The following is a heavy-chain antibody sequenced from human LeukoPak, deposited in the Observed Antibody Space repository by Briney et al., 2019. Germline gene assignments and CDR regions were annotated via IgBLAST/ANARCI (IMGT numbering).Heavy chain of an antibody. V-gene: IGHV3-7*01. D-gene: IGHD4-17*01. CDR3: ARELTYGDYGSRRAIYFDY. J-gene: IGHJ4*02. CDR1: GFTFSSYG. CDR2: IKQDGSEK. Sequence: GGSLRLSCAASGFTFSSYGMHWVRQAPGKGLEWVANIKQDGSEKFCVDSVKGRFTVSRDNTKNSLYLQMNSLRAEDTAAYYCARELTYGDYGSRRAIYFDYWGQGTLVTVSS.